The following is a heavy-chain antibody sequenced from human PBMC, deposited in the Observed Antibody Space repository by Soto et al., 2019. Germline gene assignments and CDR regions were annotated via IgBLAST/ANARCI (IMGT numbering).Heavy chain of an antibody. V-gene: IGHV4-34*01. Sequence: SETLSLTCAVYGGSFSGYYWSWIRQPPGKGLEWIGEINHSGSTNYNPSLKSRVTISVDTSKNQFSLKLSSVTAADTAVYYFARGYVAVAALQNNWFDPWGQGTLVTVSS. J-gene: IGHJ5*02. CDR1: GGSFSGYY. CDR3: ARGYVAVAALQNNWFDP. D-gene: IGHD6-19*01. CDR2: INHSGST.